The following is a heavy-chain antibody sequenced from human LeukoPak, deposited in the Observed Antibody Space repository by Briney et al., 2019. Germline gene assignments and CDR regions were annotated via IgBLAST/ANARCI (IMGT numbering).Heavy chain of an antibody. CDR2: INTNTGNP. CDR3: ARVQTGTTYPGAFDI. Sequence: ASVKVSCKASGYTFTSYAMNWVRQAPGQGLEWMGWINTNTGNPTYAQGFTGRFVFSLDTSVSTAYLQISSLKAEDTAVYYCARVQTGTTYPGAFDIWGQGTMVTVSS. V-gene: IGHV7-4-1*02. CDR1: GYTFTSYA. J-gene: IGHJ3*02. D-gene: IGHD1-1*01.